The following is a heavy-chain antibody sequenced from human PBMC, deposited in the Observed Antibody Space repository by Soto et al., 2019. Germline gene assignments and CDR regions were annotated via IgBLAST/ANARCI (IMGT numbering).Heavy chain of an antibody. CDR3: ARASDTALDPIF. V-gene: IGHV4-34*01. D-gene: IGHD5-18*01. Sequence: SETLSLTCAVYGGSFSSYHWSWIRQTPGKGLEWIGEINPLTTTNYNPSLKSRVIISLDTPKNQFSLKLSSVTAADTAVYYCARASDTALDPIFWGQGILVTVS. CDR2: INPLTTT. J-gene: IGHJ4*02. CDR1: GGSFSSYH.